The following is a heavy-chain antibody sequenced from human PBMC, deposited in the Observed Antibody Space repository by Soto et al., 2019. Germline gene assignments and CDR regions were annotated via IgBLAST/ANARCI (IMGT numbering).Heavy chain of an antibody. CDR3: AKNVPGYTETHNGMDG. CDR2: ISYDGSNK. D-gene: IGHD5-12*01. V-gene: IGHV3-30*18. Sequence: QVQLVESGGGVVQPGRSLRLSCAASGFTFSNYGMHWVRQAPGKGLEWVAVISYDGSNKYYADSVKGRFTISRDNSKNTMYLHMNSMRAEDTAVYYCAKNVPGYTETHNGMDGWGQGTTVTVSS. J-gene: IGHJ6*02. CDR1: GFTFSNYG.